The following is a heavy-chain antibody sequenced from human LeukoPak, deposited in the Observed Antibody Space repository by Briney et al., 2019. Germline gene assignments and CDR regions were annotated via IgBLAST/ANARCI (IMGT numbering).Heavy chain of an antibody. CDR1: GGSISSYY. Sequence: SETLSLTCTVSGGSISSYYWSWIRQPPGKGLEWIGYIYYSGSTNYNPSLKSRVTISVDTSKNQFSLKLSSVTAADTAVYYCARDDGSPTGFDPWGQGTLVTVSS. CDR2: IYYSGST. D-gene: IGHD3-10*01. CDR3: ARDDGSPTGFDP. V-gene: IGHV4-59*12. J-gene: IGHJ5*02.